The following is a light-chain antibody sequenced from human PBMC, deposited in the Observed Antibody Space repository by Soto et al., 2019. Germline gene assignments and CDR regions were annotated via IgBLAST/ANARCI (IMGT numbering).Light chain of an antibody. CDR2: DVS. CDR1: SSDVGGYNY. Sequence: QSVLTQPASVSGSPGQSITISCTGTSSDVGGYNYVSWYQQHPGKAPKLMIYDVSYRPSGVSDRFSGSKSGNTASLTISGLQSEDEADYYCDSYTSGSSYVFXTGTKVTVL. J-gene: IGLJ1*01. V-gene: IGLV2-14*01. CDR3: DSYTSGSSYV.